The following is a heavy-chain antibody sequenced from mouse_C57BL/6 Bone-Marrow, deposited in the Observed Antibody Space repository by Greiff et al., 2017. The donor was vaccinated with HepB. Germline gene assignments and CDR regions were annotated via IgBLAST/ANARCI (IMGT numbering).Heavy chain of an antibody. V-gene: IGHV1-81*01. Sequence: VQLQQSGAELARPGASVKLSCKASGYTFTSYGISWVKQRTGQGLEWIGEIYPRSGNTYYNEKFKGKATLTADKSSSTAYMELRSLTSEDSAVYFCARGYYGSSYGAWFAYWGQGTLVTVSA. CDR1: GYTFTSYG. CDR2: IYPRSGNT. D-gene: IGHD1-1*01. CDR3: ARGYYGSSYGAWFAY. J-gene: IGHJ3*01.